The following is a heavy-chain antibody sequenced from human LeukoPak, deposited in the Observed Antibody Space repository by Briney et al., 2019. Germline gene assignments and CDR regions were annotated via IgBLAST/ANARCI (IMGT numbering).Heavy chain of an antibody. V-gene: IGHV4-61*02. J-gene: IGHJ6*03. Sequence: PSQTLSLTCTVSGDSISSCTYYWSWIRQPAGKGLEWIGRIYTSGSTNYNPSLKSRVTISVDTSKNQFSLKLSSVTAADTAVYYYARSRSESSTLYYYYYYMDVWGKGATVTVSS. D-gene: IGHD1-26*01. CDR3: ARSRSESSTLYYYYYYMDV. CDR1: GDSISSCTYY. CDR2: IYTSGST.